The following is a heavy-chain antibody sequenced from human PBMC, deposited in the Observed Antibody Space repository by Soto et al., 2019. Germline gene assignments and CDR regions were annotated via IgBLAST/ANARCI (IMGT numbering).Heavy chain of an antibody. D-gene: IGHD2-15*01. Sequence: GWSLRLSCASSVFTFITHGMHWVRQAPGKGLEWVALIWFDGSDKYYADSVKGRFTISRDNSKNTLYLQMNSLRAEDTAVYYCARLYCSSSSCYSVGAFDIRGQGTMVTVSS. V-gene: IGHV3-33*01. J-gene: IGHJ3*02. CDR2: IWFDGSDK. CDR1: VFTFITHG. CDR3: ARLYCSSSSCYSVGAFDI.